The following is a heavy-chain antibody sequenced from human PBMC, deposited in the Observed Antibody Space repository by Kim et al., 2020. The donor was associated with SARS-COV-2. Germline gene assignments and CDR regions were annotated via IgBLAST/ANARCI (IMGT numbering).Heavy chain of an antibody. V-gene: IGHV1-69*13. CDR3: ARVDPLYGGNYYYYYGMDV. CDR1: GGTFSSYA. J-gene: IGHJ6*02. Sequence: SVKVSCKASGGTFSSYAISWVRQAPGQGLEWMGGIIPIFGTANYAQKFQGRVTITADESTSTAYMELSSLRSEDTAVYYCARVDPLYGGNYYYYYGMDVWGQGTTVTVSS. D-gene: IGHD1-26*01. CDR2: IIPIFGTA.